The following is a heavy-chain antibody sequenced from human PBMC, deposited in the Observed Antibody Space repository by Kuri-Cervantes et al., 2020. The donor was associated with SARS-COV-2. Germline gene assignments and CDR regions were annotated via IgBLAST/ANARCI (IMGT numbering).Heavy chain of an antibody. D-gene: IGHD2-2*02. J-gene: IGHJ5*02. CDR1: GYTFTSYG. V-gene: IGHV1-18*01. CDR3: ARSSKGRPGYCSSTSCYIGGGWFDP. Sequence: ASVKVSCKASGYTFTSYGISWVRQAPGQGLEWMGWISAYNGNTNYAQKLQGRVTMTTDTSTSTAYMELSSLRSEDTAVYYCARSSKGRPGYCSSTSCYIGGGWFDPWGQGTLVTVSS. CDR2: ISAYNGNT.